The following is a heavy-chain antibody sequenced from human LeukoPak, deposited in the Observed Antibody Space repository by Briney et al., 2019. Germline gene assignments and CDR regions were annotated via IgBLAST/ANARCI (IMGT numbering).Heavy chain of an antibody. CDR2: ISAYNGNT. CDR3: AGEMATILELDY. D-gene: IGHD5-24*01. V-gene: IGHV1-18*01. CDR1: GYTFTSYG. Sequence: ASVKVSCKASGYTFTSYGISWVRQAPGQGLEWMGWISAYNGNTNYAQKLQGRVTMTTDTSTSTAYMELRSLRSDDTAVYYCAGEMATILELDYWGQGTLVTVSS. J-gene: IGHJ4*02.